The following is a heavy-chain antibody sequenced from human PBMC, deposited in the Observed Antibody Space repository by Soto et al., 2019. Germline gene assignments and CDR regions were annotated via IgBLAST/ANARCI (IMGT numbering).Heavy chain of an antibody. CDR3: ARPHGGSSGWDNWFDP. D-gene: IGHD6-25*01. Sequence: SVKVSCKASGGTFSSYAISWVRQAPGQWLEWMGGIIPIFGTANYAQKFQGRVTITADESTSTAYMELSSLRSEDTAVYYCARPHGGSSGWDNWFDPWGQGTLVTVSS. CDR2: IIPIFGTA. CDR1: GGTFSSYA. J-gene: IGHJ5*02. V-gene: IGHV1-69*13.